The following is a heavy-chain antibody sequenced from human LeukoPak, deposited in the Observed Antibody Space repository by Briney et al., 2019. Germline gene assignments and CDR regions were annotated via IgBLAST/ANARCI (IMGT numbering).Heavy chain of an antibody. CDR3: ARDEPGIAVDVGVY. J-gene: IGHJ4*02. CDR2: ISSGGRIK. V-gene: IGHV3-48*04. CDR1: GXTFSSYS. D-gene: IGHD6-19*01. Sequence: PGGSLRLSCAASGXTFSSYSMNWVRQAPGKGLEWVSYISSGGRIKYYADSVKGRFTISRDNAKNSLYLQMNSLRAEDTAVYYCARDEPGIAVDVGVYWGQGTLVTVSS.